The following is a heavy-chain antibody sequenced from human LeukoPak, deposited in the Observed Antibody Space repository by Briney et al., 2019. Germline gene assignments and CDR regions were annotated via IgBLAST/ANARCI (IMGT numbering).Heavy chain of an antibody. V-gene: IGHV1-18*01. J-gene: IGHJ6*02. CDR2: ISGYNGNT. Sequence: GASVKVSGKASGYTFTNYGISWVRQAPGQGLEWMGWISGYNGNTNYAQKLQGRVTMTTDTSTSTAYMELRSLRSDDTAVYYCARGPDIRYCSGGSCYSGYYGMDVWGQGTTVTVSS. D-gene: IGHD2-15*01. CDR3: ARGPDIRYCSGGSCYSGYYGMDV. CDR1: GYTFTNYG.